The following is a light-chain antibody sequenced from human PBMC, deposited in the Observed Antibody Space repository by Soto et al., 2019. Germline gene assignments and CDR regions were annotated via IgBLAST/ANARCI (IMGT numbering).Light chain of an antibody. CDR2: QVT. V-gene: IGLV2-14*01. Sequence: QSVLTQPASVSGSLGQSITISCTGTTRDIAGYNYISWYQQLPGKAPKLMIYQVTIRPSGISNRFSGSKYGNTASLTIPGLQAEYDADYYCPSFSSSTSLNVFGTGTKGTV. J-gene: IGLJ1*01. CDR3: PSFSSSTSLNV. CDR1: TRDIAGYNY.